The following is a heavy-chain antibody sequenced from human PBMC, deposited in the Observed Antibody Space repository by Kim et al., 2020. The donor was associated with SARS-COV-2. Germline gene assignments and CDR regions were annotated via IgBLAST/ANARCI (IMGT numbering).Heavy chain of an antibody. Sequence: GGSLRLSCAASGFTFSSYDMHWVRQATGKGLEWVSAIGTAGDPYYPGSVKGRFTISRENAKNSLYLQMNSLRAGDTAVYYCARSPPLGYCSSTSCPPQNGMDVWGQGTTFTVSS. CDR3: ARSPPLGYCSSTSCPPQNGMDV. CDR2: IGTAGDP. V-gene: IGHV3-13*05. D-gene: IGHD2-2*01. J-gene: IGHJ6*02. CDR1: GFTFSSYD.